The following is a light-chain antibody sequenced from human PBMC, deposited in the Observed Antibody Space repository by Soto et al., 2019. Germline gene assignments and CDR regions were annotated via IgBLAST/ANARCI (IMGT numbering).Light chain of an antibody. V-gene: IGLV3-21*02. CDR3: QVWDSPSQHVV. Sequence: SYELTQPPSVSVVPGQTARIDCGGKKVGSKSVHWYQQKSRQAPVMVVYDDTDRPSGIPERFSGSNSGNTATLTISRVEAGDEADYYCQVWDSPSQHVVFGGGTKLTVL. J-gene: IGLJ2*01. CDR2: DDT. CDR1: KVGSKS.